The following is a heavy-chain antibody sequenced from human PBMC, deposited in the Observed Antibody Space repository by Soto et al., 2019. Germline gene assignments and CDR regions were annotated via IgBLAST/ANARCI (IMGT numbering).Heavy chain of an antibody. CDR1: GGTFSSCA. V-gene: IGHV1-69*13. Sequence: SVKVSCKASGGTFSSCAISWVRQAPGQGLEWMGGIIPIFGTANYAQKFQGRVTITADESTSTAYMELSSLRSEDTAVYYCARASSSSWHPKVDYYGMDVWGQGTAVTVSS. J-gene: IGHJ6*02. D-gene: IGHD6-13*01. CDR2: IIPIFGTA. CDR3: ARASSSSWHPKVDYYGMDV.